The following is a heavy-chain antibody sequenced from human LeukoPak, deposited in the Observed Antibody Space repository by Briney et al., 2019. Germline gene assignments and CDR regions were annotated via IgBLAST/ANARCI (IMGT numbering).Heavy chain of an antibody. CDR2: ISSSGCSI. V-gene: IGHV3-11*01. D-gene: IGHD5-12*01. J-gene: IGHJ4*02. CDR3: ARDPGSGYEEHFDY. CDR1: GFIFSDYY. Sequence: PGGSLRLSCAASGFIFSDYYMSWIRQAPGKGLEWVSYISSSGCSIYYADSVKGRFTISRDNAKDSLYLQMNSLRAEDTAVYYCARDPGSGYEEHFDYWGQGTLVTVSS.